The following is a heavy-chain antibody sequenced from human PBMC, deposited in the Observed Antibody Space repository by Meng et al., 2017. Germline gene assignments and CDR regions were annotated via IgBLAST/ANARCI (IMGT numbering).Heavy chain of an antibody. Sequence: QVQSVQSGAEVKKPGASVKVSCKASGYTFTSYYMNWVRQAPAQGLEWMGIINPSGGSTSYAQKFQGRVTMTRDTSTSTVYMELSSLRSEDTAVYYCAREKYYYDSSGLEDYWGQGTLVTVSS. CDR2: INPSGGST. CDR1: GYTFTSYY. V-gene: IGHV1-46*01. J-gene: IGHJ4*02. D-gene: IGHD3-22*01. CDR3: AREKYYYDSSGLEDY.